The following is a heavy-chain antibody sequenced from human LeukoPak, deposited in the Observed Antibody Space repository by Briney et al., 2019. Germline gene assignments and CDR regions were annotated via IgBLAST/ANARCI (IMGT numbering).Heavy chain of an antibody. CDR2: ISSYGGST. CDR3: AKDSPSVTATPHDY. Sequence: GGSLRLSCAASGFTFSDYAMSWVRQAPGKGLDWVSTISSYGGSTYYADSVKGRFTISRDNSKNTLYLQMNSLRAEDMAVYFCAKDSPSVTATPHDYWGQGALVTVSS. D-gene: IGHD2-21*02. J-gene: IGHJ4*02. CDR1: GFTFSDYA. V-gene: IGHV3-23*01.